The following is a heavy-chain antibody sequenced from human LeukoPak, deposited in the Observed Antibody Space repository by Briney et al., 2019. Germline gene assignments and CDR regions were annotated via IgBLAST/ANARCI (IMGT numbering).Heavy chain of an antibody. Sequence: GGSLRLSCAASAFSLSAYNMNWVRQAPGKGLEWVSSISYTGTYIYYADSVKGRFTISRDNAKNSLYLQMNSLRADDTAVYYCATLTDTNWFDPWGQGTLVTVSS. CDR3: ATLTDTNWFDP. CDR2: ISYTGTYI. J-gene: IGHJ5*02. V-gene: IGHV3-21*01. CDR1: AFSLSAYN.